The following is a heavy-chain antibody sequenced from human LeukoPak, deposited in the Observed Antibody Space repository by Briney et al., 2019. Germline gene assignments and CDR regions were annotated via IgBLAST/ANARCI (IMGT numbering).Heavy chain of an antibody. J-gene: IGHJ4*02. Sequence: SETLSLTCSVSGGSISSYYWTWIRQPAGKGLEWIGRIYTSGSTNYNPSLKSRVTMSLDTSKNQFSLKLSSVTAADTVVYYCARGGDYHPYDYWGQGTLVTVSS. CDR1: GGSISSYY. CDR3: ARGGDYHPYDY. CDR2: IYTSGST. D-gene: IGHD4-17*01. V-gene: IGHV4-4*07.